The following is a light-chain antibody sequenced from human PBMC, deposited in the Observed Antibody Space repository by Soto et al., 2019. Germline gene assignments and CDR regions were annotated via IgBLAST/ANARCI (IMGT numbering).Light chain of an antibody. CDR1: SSNIGSNY. CDR3: AAWDDSLKV. V-gene: IGLV1-47*01. J-gene: IGLJ1*01. Sequence: QLVLTQPPSASGTPGQRVTISCSGSSSNIGSNYVYWYQQLPGTAPKLLIYRNNQRPSGVPDRFSGSKSGTSASLAISGLRSEDEADYYCAAWDDSLKVFGTGTQLTVL. CDR2: RNN.